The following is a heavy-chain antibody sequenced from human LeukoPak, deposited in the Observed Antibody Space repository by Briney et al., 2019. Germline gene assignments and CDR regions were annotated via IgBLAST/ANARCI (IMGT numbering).Heavy chain of an antibody. D-gene: IGHD3-22*01. CDR1: GGSFSGYY. Sequence: SETLSLTCAVYGGSFSGYYWSWIRQSPGKGLEWVGETIHSGSTNYNPSLKSRVTISVDTSKNQFSLKLSSVTAADTAVYYCAVDSSGYSDFDYWGQGTLVTVSS. J-gene: IGHJ4*02. CDR2: TIHSGST. V-gene: IGHV4-34*12. CDR3: AVDSSGYSDFDY.